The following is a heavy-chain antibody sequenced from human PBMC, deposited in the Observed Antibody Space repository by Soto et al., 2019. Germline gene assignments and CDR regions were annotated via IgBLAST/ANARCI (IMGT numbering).Heavy chain of an antibody. CDR3: ARDSESYYYDSSGSDY. CDR1: GFTFSSYG. J-gene: IGHJ4*02. CDR2: IWYDGSNK. V-gene: IGHV3-33*01. D-gene: IGHD3-22*01. Sequence: QVQLVESGGGVVQPGRSLRLSCAASGFTFSSYGMHWVRQAPGKGLEWVAVIWYDGSNKYYADSVKGRFTISRDNAKNLLWLQMNSLRAEDTAIYYCARDSESYYYDSSGSDYWGQGTLVTVSS.